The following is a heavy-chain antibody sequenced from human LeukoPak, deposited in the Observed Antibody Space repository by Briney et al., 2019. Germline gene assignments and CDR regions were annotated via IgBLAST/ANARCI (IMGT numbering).Heavy chain of an antibody. CDR2: IGTGTSTV. CDR1: GFTFTSYT. Sequence: GGSLRLSCAASGFTFTSYTMNWVRQAPGKGLEWVSRIGTGTSTVGYADSIKGRFTISRDNAKNSVDLQMSSLRVDDSAVYYCVRDKDWRFDSWGQGTLVTVSS. CDR3: VRDKDWRFDS. D-gene: IGHD3/OR15-3a*01. V-gene: IGHV3-48*01. J-gene: IGHJ4*02.